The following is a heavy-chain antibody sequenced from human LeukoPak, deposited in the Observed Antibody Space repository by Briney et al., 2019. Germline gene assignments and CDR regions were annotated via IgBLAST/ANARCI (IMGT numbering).Heavy chain of an antibody. CDR3: ARHRSPRYGSGSYPVFDP. CDR1: GYSFTSYW. D-gene: IGHD3-10*01. CDR2: IDPSDSYT. Sequence: GESLRISCKGSGYSFTSYWISWVRQVPGKGLEWMGRIDPSDSYTNYSPSFQGHVTISADKSISTAYLQWSSLKASDTAMYYCARHRSPRYGSGSYPVFDPWGQGTLVTVSS. V-gene: IGHV5-10-1*01. J-gene: IGHJ5*02.